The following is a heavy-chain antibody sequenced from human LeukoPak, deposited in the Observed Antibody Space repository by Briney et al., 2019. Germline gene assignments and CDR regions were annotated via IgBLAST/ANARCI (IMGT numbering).Heavy chain of an antibody. CDR2: ISSSSSYI. CDR3: AREYYGDYGFGFDY. V-gene: IGHV3-21*01. Sequence: GSLRLSCAASGFTFSSYSMNLVRQAPGKGLEWVSSISSSSSYIYYADSVKGRFTISRDNAKNSLYLQMNSLRDEDTAVYYCAREYYGDYGFGFDYWGQGTLVTVSS. J-gene: IGHJ4*02. D-gene: IGHD4-17*01. CDR1: GFTFSSYS.